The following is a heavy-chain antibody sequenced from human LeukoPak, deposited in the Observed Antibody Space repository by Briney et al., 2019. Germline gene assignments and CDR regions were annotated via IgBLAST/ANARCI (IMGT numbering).Heavy chain of an antibody. Sequence: GGSLRLSCAASGFTFSSYTMSWVRQAPGKGLEWVSAISGSGGSTYYADSVKGRFTISRDNSKNTLYLQMNSLRAEDTAVYYCTKDGYSSSWYAFDYWGQGTLVTVSS. V-gene: IGHV3-23*01. J-gene: IGHJ4*02. CDR1: GFTFSSYT. CDR2: ISGSGGST. D-gene: IGHD6-13*01. CDR3: TKDGYSSSWYAFDY.